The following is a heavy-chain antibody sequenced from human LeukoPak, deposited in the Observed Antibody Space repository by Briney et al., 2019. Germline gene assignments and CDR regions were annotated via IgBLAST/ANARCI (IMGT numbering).Heavy chain of an antibody. CDR1: GVSISSSNSY. D-gene: IGHD2-15*01. J-gene: IGHJ4*02. CDR2: IYYSGNT. V-gene: IGHV4-39*01. Sequence: SETLSLTCTVSGVSISSSNSYWGWIRQPPGKGLEWIGSIYYSGNTYYNASLKSQVSISIDTSENQFSLRLSSVTAADTAVYYCTRGWSLRPDYWGQGTLVTVSS. CDR3: TRGWSLRPDY.